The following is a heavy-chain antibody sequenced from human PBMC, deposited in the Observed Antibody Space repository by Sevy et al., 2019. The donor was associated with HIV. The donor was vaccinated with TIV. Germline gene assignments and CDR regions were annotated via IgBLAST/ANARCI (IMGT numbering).Heavy chain of an antibody. D-gene: IGHD6-6*01. Sequence: ASVKVSCKASGGTFSSYAISWVRQAPGQGLEWMGGIIPIFGTANYAQKFQGRVTITADESTSTAYRELSSLRSEDLAVFYCASIVIAARFDVYYGMDVWGQGTTVTVSS. V-gene: IGHV1-69*13. CDR3: ASIVIAARFDVYYGMDV. CDR1: GGTFSSYA. J-gene: IGHJ6*02. CDR2: IIPIFGTA.